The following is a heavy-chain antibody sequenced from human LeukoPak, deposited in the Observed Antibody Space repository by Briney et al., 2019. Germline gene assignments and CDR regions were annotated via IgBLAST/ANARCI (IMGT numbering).Heavy chain of an antibody. Sequence: GGSLRLSCAASGFTFSSYWMSWVRQALGKGLEWVANIKQDGSEKSYVDSMRGRFTISRDNAKNSLYLQMNSLRAEDTAVYYCASPSLATTATGGYWGQGTLVTVSS. CDR3: ASPSLATTATGGY. D-gene: IGHD6-13*01. CDR1: GFTFSSYW. V-gene: IGHV3-7*01. J-gene: IGHJ4*02. CDR2: IKQDGSEK.